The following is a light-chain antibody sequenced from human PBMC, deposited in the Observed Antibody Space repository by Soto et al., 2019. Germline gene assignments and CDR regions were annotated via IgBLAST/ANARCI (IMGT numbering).Light chain of an antibody. V-gene: IGKV2-30*01. CDR3: MQATHWPIT. CDR2: NVS. Sequence: DVVMTQSPLSLPVTVGHPASISCMSDQILVYSDGFAYLSWFQQRPGRSPRRLIYNVSNRHSGVPSRFSGSGSGTDFALKISRVEADDVGVYYCMQATHWPITFGQGTRLEIK. CDR1: QILVYSDGFAY. J-gene: IGKJ5*01.